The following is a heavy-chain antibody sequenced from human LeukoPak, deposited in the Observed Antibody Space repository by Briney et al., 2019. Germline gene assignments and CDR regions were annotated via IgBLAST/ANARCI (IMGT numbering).Heavy chain of an antibody. CDR1: GFTFSSYW. D-gene: IGHD3-22*01. V-gene: IGHV3-7*01. J-gene: IGHJ3*02. Sequence: PGGSLRLSCAASGFTFSSYWMSWVRQAPGKGLEWVANIKQAGSEKYYVDSVKGRFTISRDNAKNSLYLQMNSLRAEDTAVYYCAKGGYYYDSSGPSAGIWGQGTMVTVSS. CDR3: AKGGYYYDSSGPSAGI. CDR2: IKQAGSEK.